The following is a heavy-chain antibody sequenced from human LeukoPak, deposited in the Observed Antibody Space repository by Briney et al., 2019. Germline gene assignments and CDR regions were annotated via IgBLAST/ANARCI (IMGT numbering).Heavy chain of an antibody. CDR3: ARDQLRYFDWLSSAFDI. D-gene: IGHD3-9*01. V-gene: IGHV4-34*01. CDR2: INHSGST. CDR1: GGSFSGYY. Sequence: PSETLSLTCAVYGGSFSGYYWSWIRQPPGKGLEWIGEINHSGSTNYNPSLKSRVTISVDTSKNQFSLKLSSVTAADTAVYYCARDQLRYFDWLSSAFDIWGQGTMVTVSS. J-gene: IGHJ3*02.